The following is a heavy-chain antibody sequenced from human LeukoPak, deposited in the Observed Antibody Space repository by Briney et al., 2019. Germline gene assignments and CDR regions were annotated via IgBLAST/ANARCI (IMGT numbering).Heavy chain of an antibody. D-gene: IGHD3-3*01. V-gene: IGHV3-23*01. CDR2: ISGSGGST. J-gene: IGHJ4*02. Sequence: GGSLRLSCAASGFTFSSYAMSWVRQAPGKGLEWVSAISGSGGSTYYADSVEGRFTISRDNSKNTLYLQMNSLRAEDTAVYYCAKAEVYDFWSGYYHDCFDYWGQGTLVTVSS. CDR1: GFTFSSYA. CDR3: AKAEVYDFWSGYYHDCFDY.